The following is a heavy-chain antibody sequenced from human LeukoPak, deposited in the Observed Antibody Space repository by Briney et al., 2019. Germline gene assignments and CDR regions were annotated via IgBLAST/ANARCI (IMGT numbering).Heavy chain of an antibody. CDR1: GFSFSSYA. V-gene: IGHV3-23*01. CDR2: ISGSGGST. J-gene: IGHJ4*02. Sequence: GGSLRLSCAASGFSFSSYAMSWVRQAPGKGLEWVSAISGSGGSTYYADSVKGRFTISRDNSKNTLYLQMNSLRAEDTAVYYCAKTYYDFWSGYYTDYWGQGTLVTVSS. D-gene: IGHD3-3*01. CDR3: AKTYYDFWSGYYTDY.